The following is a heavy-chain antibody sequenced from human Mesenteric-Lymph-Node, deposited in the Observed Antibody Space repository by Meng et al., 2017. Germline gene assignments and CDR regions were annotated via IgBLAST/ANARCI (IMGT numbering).Heavy chain of an antibody. V-gene: IGHV7-4-1*02. D-gene: IGHD2-15*01. CDR2: INTNTGNP. J-gene: IGHJ5*02. Sequence: ASVKVSCKATGYTFTNYAMNWVRQAPGQGLEWMGWINTNTGNPTYAQGFTGRFVFSLDISVSTAYPQISSLKAEDTAVYYCARGHCSGDSCSQGSWGQGTLVTVSS. CDR1: GYTFTNYA. CDR3: ARGHCSGDSCSQGS.